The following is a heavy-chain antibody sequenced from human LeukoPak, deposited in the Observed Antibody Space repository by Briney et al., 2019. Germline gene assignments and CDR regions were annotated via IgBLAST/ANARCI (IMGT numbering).Heavy chain of an antibody. CDR3: AKERGVKRAFDI. J-gene: IGHJ3*02. CDR1: GFTFSSYG. V-gene: IGHV3-30*18. Sequence: GGSLRLSCAASGFTFSSYGMHWVRQAPGKGLEWVAVISYDGSNKYYADSVKGRFTISSDNSKNTLYLQMNSLRAEDTAVYYCAKERGVKRAFDIWGQGTMVTVSS. D-gene: IGHD3-10*01. CDR2: ISYDGSNK.